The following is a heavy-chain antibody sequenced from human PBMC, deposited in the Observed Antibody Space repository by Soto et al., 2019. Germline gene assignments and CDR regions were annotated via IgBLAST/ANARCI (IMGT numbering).Heavy chain of an antibody. CDR3: AKVTDYYDSSGCFDY. CDR2: ISGSGGST. D-gene: IGHD3-22*01. CDR1: GFTFSSYA. J-gene: IGHJ4*02. V-gene: IGHV3-23*01. Sequence: GGSLRLSCAASGFTFSSYAMSWVRQAPGKGLEWVSAISGSGGSTYYADSVKGRFTISRDNSKNTLYLQMNSLRAEDTAVYYCAKVTDYYDSSGCFDYWGQGTLVTVSS.